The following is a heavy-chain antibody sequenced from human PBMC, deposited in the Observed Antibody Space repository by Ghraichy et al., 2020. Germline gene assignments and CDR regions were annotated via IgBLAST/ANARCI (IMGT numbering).Heavy chain of an antibody. CDR2: INHSGST. V-gene: IGHV4-34*01. D-gene: IGHD2-2*01. J-gene: IGHJ6*02. Sequence: SETLSLTCAVYGGSFSGYYWSWIRQPPGKGLEWIGEINHSGSTNYNPSLKSRVTISVDTSKNQFSLKLSSVTAADTAVYYCARGGGIVVVPAAWGRYYGMDVWGQGTTVTVSS. CDR3: ARGGGIVVVPAAWGRYYGMDV. CDR1: GGSFSGYY.